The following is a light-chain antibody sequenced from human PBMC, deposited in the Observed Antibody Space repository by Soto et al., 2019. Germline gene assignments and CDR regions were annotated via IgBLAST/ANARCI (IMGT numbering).Light chain of an antibody. CDR2: FTN. V-gene: IGLV8-61*01. CDR3: VLFMGSATNWV. Sequence: QTVVTQEPSFSVSPGGTVTLTCGLRSGSVSTSHYPSWYQQTPGQAPRSLIYFTNTRSSGVPDRFSGSILGNKAALTITGAHAEYESVYYCVLFMGSATNWVFGGRTKLTVL. J-gene: IGLJ3*02. CDR1: SGSVSTSHY.